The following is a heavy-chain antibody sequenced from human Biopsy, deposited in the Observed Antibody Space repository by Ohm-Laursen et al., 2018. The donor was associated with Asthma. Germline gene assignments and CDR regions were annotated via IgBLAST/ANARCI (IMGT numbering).Heavy chain of an antibody. CDR3: ARFKRGYSYGYAGVFDY. V-gene: IGHV3-23*01. D-gene: IGHD5-18*01. Sequence: LRLSCSSSGFTFSSYAISWVRLSPGKGLEWVSAIYGIGGRTYYANSVKCRFTISRDNAKNSLYLQMNSLRDEETAVYYCARFKRGYSYGYAGVFDYWGQGTRVTVSS. CDR2: IYGIGGRT. J-gene: IGHJ4*02. CDR1: GFTFSSYA.